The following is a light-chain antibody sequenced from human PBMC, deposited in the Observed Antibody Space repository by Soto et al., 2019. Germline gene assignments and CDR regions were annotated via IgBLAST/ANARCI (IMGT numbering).Light chain of an antibody. CDR1: QSVISRN. CDR3: QQYGSSPQPIT. J-gene: IGKJ5*01. CDR2: GAS. V-gene: IGKV3-20*01. Sequence: EIVLTQSPGTLSLSPGERATLSCRASQSVISRNLAWYQQKPGQAPRLLIYGASSRATGIPDRFSGSGSGIDFTLTISRLEPEDFAVYYCQQYGSSPQPITFGQGTRLEIK.